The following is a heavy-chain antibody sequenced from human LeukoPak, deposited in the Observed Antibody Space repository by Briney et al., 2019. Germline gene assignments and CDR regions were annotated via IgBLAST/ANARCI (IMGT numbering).Heavy chain of an antibody. J-gene: IGHJ4*02. D-gene: IGHD6-13*01. CDR1: GFTFNAFG. CDR2: IGTASGAI. CDR3: ARGRRIAAAEGDFDY. V-gene: IGHV3-48*02. Sequence: GGSLRLSCAASGFTFNAFGMNWVRQAPGKGLEWVSYIGTASGAIYYADSVKGRFTISRDSAKNSLYLQMNSLRDEDTAVYYCARGRRIAAAEGDFDYWGQGTLVTVSS.